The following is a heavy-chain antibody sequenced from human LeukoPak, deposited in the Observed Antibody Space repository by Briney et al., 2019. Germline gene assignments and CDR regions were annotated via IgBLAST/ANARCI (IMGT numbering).Heavy chain of an antibody. Sequence: PGGSLRLSCAASGFTFSSYGMNWVRQAPGKGLEWVSSISSSSSHIYYADSVRGRFTISRDNARNSLFLQINSLRAEDTAVYYCARVGYYDFWSGINFFDYWGQGTLVTVSS. CDR1: GFTFSSYG. V-gene: IGHV3-21*01. CDR2: ISSSSSHI. D-gene: IGHD3-3*01. CDR3: ARVGYYDFWSGINFFDY. J-gene: IGHJ4*02.